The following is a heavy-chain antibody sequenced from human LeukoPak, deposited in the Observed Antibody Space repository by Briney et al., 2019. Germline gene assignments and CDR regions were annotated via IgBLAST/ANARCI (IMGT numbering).Heavy chain of an antibody. D-gene: IGHD2-2*01. Sequence: ASVKVSCKASGYTFTGYYMHWVRQAPGQGLEWMGWINPNSGGTNYAQKFQGRVTITRDTSISTAYMELSRLRSDDTAVYYCARDQLGYCSSTSCPGTYMGYWGQGTLVTVSS. J-gene: IGHJ4*02. CDR1: GYTFTGYY. V-gene: IGHV1-2*02. CDR2: INPNSGGT. CDR3: ARDQLGYCSSTSCPGTYMGY.